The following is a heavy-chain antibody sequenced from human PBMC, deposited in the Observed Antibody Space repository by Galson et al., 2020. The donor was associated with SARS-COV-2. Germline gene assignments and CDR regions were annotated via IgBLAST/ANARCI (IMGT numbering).Heavy chain of an antibody. J-gene: IGHJ4*02. CDR3: ALQYGSSSGFDD. Sequence: ASVMVFCKASGYTFTHYYIHWVRQAPGQGLQWMGWINPNSGGTKSAQKSLGRVIITRDTSISTAYMDLSGLNSDETAVYYCALQYGSSSGFDDWGQGTLVTVSS. CDR1: GYTFTHYY. V-gene: IGHV1-2*02. D-gene: IGHD6-6*01. CDR2: INPNSGGT.